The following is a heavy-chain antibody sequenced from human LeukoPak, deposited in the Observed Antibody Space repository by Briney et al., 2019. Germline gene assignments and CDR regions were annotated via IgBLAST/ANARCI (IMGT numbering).Heavy chain of an antibody. V-gene: IGHV3-74*01. Sequence: GGSLRLSCAASGFTFRNYWMHWARQVPGKGLVWVSRIDPDGTSPHYADSVKGRFTISRDNARNILYLQMNSLRVEDTAIYYCVRGTNDWTGIDYWGQGILVTVSS. CDR2: IDPDGTSP. J-gene: IGHJ4*02. CDR1: GFTFRNYW. CDR3: VRGTNDWTGIDY. D-gene: IGHD2-8*01.